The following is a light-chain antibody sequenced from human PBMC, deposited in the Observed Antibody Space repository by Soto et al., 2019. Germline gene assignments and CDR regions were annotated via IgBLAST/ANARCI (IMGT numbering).Light chain of an antibody. Sequence: QAVVTQPPSASGTPGQRVTISCSGSSSNIGSNTVNWYQHLPGTAPKLLIYSNNQRPSGVPDRFSGSKSGTSASLAISGLQSEDEADYHCAAWDDSLNGPGVVFGGGTKLTVL. J-gene: IGLJ2*01. CDR2: SNN. CDR3: AAWDDSLNGPGVV. V-gene: IGLV1-44*01. CDR1: SSNIGSNT.